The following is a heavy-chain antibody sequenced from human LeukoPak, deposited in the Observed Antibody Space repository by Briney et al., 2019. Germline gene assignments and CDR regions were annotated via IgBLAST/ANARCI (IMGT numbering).Heavy chain of an antibody. CDR2: INHSGST. V-gene: IGHV4-34*01. Sequence: PSETLSLTCAVYGGSFSGYYWGWIRQPPGKGLEWIGEINHSGSTNYNPSLKSRVTISVDTSKNQFSLKLSSVTAADTAVYYCARAPTVGATEDAFDIWGQXTMVTVSS. CDR3: ARAPTVGATEDAFDI. J-gene: IGHJ3*02. D-gene: IGHD1-26*01. CDR1: GGSFSGYY.